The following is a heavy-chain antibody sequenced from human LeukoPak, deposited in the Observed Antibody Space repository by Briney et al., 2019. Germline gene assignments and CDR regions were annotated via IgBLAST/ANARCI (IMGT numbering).Heavy chain of an antibody. CDR3: ARVGTTNYYFYYMDV. J-gene: IGHJ6*03. V-gene: IGHV3-48*04. D-gene: IGHD2-2*01. CDR2: VSSSGGTI. CDR1: GFTFSTYT. Sequence: GGSLRLSCAASGFTFSTYTMNWVRQAPGKGLEWVSYVSSSGGTIYYADSVKGRFTISRDNAKNSLYLQMNSLRAEDTAVYYCARVGTTNYYFYYMDVWGKGTTVTVSS.